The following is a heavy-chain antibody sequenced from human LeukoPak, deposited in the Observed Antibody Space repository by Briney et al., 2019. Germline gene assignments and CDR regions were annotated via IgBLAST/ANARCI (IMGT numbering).Heavy chain of an antibody. CDR2: INPNTGAI. Sequence: ASVKVSCKASGYTFTGYDIHWVRQAPGQGLQWMGWINPNTGAINYAQEFQGRVTMTRDTSIGTAHMELSRLRSDDTAVYYCARDYYGSGSYSSDYWGQGTLVTVSS. D-gene: IGHD3-10*01. CDR1: GYTFTGYD. J-gene: IGHJ4*02. V-gene: IGHV1-2*02. CDR3: ARDYYGSGSYSSDY.